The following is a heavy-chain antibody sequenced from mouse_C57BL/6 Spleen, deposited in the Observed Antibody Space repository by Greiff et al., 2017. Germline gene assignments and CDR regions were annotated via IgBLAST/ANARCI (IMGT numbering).Heavy chain of an antibody. Sequence: VQLQQPGAELVKPGASVKLSCKASGYTFTSYWMQWVKQRPGQGLEWIGEIDPSDSYTNYHQKFKGKATLTVDTSSSTAYMQLSSLTSEDSAVYYCARRTAQADYWGQGTTLTVSS. V-gene: IGHV1-50*01. CDR1: GYTFTSYW. J-gene: IGHJ2*01. D-gene: IGHD3-2*02. CDR2: IDPSDSYT. CDR3: ARRTAQADY.